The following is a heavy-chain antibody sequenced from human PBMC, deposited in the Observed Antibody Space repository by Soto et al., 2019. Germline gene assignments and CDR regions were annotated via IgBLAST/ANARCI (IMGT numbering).Heavy chain of an antibody. Sequence: SETLSLTCTVSGGSISSYCWSWIRQPPGKGLEWIGYIYYSGSTNYNPSLKSRVTISVDTSKNQFSLKLSSVTAADTAVYYCARARVWRFDPWGQGTLVTVSS. CDR1: GGSISSYC. J-gene: IGHJ5*02. CDR3: ARARVWRFDP. D-gene: IGHD2-8*01. CDR2: IYYSGST. V-gene: IGHV4-59*01.